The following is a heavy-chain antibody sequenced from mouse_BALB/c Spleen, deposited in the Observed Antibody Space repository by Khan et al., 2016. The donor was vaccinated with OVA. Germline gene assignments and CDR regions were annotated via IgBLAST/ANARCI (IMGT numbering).Heavy chain of an antibody. Sequence: QVQLKESGAELAKPGASVKMSCKASGYTFTTYWIHWVKQRPGQGLEWIGYINPTSGYTDYTQKFKDKAILTVEKSSSTAYMQLSSLTSNDSAVYYCSRERIDYWGQGTTLTVSS. CDR3: SRERIDY. CDR1: GYTFTTYW. V-gene: IGHV1-7*01. CDR2: INPTSGYT. J-gene: IGHJ2*01.